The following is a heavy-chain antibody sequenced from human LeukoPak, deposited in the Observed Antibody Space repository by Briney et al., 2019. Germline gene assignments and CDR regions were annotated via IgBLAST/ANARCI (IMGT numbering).Heavy chain of an antibody. D-gene: IGHD4-11*01. CDR2: TNPNSGGT. J-gene: IGHJ4*02. V-gene: IGHV1-2*02. CDR3: ARDAIVRDYSNSDY. CDR1: GYTFTDYY. Sequence: ASVKVSCKASGYTFTDYYIHWVRQAPGQGLEWMGWTNPNSGGTNYAQKFQGRVTMTRDTSISTAYMELSRLTSDDTAVYYCARDAIVRDYSNSDYWGQGTLVTVSS.